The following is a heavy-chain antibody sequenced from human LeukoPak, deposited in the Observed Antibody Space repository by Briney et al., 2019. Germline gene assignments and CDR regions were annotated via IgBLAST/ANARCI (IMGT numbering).Heavy chain of an antibody. CDR3: ARDIREVGATHYFDY. V-gene: IGHV4-59*01. CDR2: IHYSGST. Sequence: SETLSLNCTVSGFSITSYYWSWIRQPPGKGLEWIGLIHYSGSTTYNPSLKSRVTMSVDTSKNQFSLQLRSVTAADTALYYCARDIREVGATHYFDYWGQGTLVTVTS. CDR1: GFSITSYY. J-gene: IGHJ4*02. D-gene: IGHD1-26*01.